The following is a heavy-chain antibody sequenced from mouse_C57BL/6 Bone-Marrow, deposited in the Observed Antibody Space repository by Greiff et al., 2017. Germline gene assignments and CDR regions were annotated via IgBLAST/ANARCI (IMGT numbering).Heavy chain of an antibody. V-gene: IGHV1-15*01. CDR2: IDPETGGT. CDR1: GYTFTDYE. J-gene: IGHJ4*01. CDR3: TKITTVVANYARDY. Sequence: VQLQQSGAELVRPGASVTLSCKASGYTFTDYEMHWVKQTPVHGLEWIGAIDPETGGTAYNQKFKGKAILTADKSSSTAYMELRSLTSEDSSVYYCTKITTVVANYARDYWGQGTSVTVSS. D-gene: IGHD1-1*01.